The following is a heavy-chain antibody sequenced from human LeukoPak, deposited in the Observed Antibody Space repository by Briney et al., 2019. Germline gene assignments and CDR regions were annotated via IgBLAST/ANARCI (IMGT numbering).Heavy chain of an antibody. CDR3: ARDILHYYGSGSPMDV. CDR2: IIPIFGTA. V-gene: IGHV1-69*13. D-gene: IGHD3-10*01. Sequence: RWASVNVSCKASGGTFGSYAISWVRQAPGQGLEWMGGIIPIFGTANYAQKFQGRVTITADESTSTAYMELSSLRSEDTAVYYCARDILHYYGSGSPMDVWGQGTTVTVSS. CDR1: GGTFGSYA. J-gene: IGHJ6*02.